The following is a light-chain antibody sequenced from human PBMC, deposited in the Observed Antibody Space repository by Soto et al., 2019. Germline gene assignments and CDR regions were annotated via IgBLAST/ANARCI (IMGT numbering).Light chain of an antibody. CDR1: SSDVGGYNY. CDR3: SSYTSSSNV. Sequence: QSALTEPACVSVSPGQSITISCTGTSSDVGGYNYVSWYQQHPGKAPKLMIYEVSNRPSGVSNRFSGSKSGNTASLTISGLQAEDEADYYCSSYTSSSNVFGTGTKVTVL. CDR2: EVS. J-gene: IGLJ1*01. V-gene: IGLV2-14*01.